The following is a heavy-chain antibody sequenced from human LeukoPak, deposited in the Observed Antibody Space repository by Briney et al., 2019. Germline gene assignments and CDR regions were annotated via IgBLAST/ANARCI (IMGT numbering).Heavy chain of an antibody. Sequence: GGSLRLSCAASGFTFSSYGMHWVRQAPGKGLEWVAFIRYDGSNKYYADSVKGRFTISRDNSKNTLYLQMNSLRAEDTAVYYCAKGRYYGSGSCSDYWGQGTLVTVSS. CDR2: IRYDGSNK. J-gene: IGHJ4*02. CDR3: AKGRYYGSGSCSDY. CDR1: GFTFSSYG. V-gene: IGHV3-30*02. D-gene: IGHD3-10*01.